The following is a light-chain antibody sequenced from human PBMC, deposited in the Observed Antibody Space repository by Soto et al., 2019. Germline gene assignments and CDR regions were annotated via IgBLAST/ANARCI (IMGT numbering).Light chain of an antibody. CDR2: KAS. J-gene: IGKJ1*01. V-gene: IGKV1-5*03. CDR1: QSISSW. CDR3: QQYNSYSPWT. Sequence: DIQMTQSPSTLSASVGDRVTITCRASQSISSWLAWYQQKPGKAPTLLIYKASSLASGVPSRFSGSGSGTEFTLTISSLQPDDFATDYCQQYNSYSPWTVGQGTKVDIK.